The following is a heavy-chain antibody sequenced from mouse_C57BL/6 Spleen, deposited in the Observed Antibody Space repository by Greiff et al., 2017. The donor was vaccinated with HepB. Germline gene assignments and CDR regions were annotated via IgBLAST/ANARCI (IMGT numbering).Heavy chain of an antibody. J-gene: IGHJ4*01. D-gene: IGHD1-1*01. V-gene: IGHV1-26*01. Sequence: EVQLQQSGPELVKPGASVKISCKASGYTFTDYYMNWVKQSHGQSLEWIGDINPYNGGTRYNQKFKGKATLTVDKSSSTAYMELRSLTSEDSAVYYGASYGSSYGGYDMDYWGQGASVTVSS. CDR1: GYTFTDYY. CDR2: INPYNGGT. CDR3: ASYGSSYGGYDMDY.